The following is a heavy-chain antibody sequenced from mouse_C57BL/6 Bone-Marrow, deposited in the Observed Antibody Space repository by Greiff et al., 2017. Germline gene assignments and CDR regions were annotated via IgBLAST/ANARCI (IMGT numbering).Heavy chain of an antibody. CDR2: IYPRSGNT. CDR3: AREGTVVATHWYFDV. Sequence: VKVVESGAELARPGASVKLSCKASGYTFTSYGISWVKQRTGQSLEWIGEIYPRSGNTYYNEKFKGKATLTADKSSSTAYMELRSLPSEDSAVYFCAREGTVVATHWYFDVGGTGTTVTVSS. J-gene: IGHJ1*03. V-gene: IGHV1-81*01. D-gene: IGHD1-1*01. CDR1: GYTFTSYG.